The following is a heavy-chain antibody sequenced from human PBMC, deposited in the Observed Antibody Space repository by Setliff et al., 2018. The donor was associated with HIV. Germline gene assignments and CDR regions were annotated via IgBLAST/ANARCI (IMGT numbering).Heavy chain of an antibody. CDR2: ISAYTANT. CDR3: ARVRVGATPLDY. J-gene: IGHJ4*02. D-gene: IGHD1-26*01. CDR1: GGTFSNYG. V-gene: IGHV1-18*01. Sequence: GASVKVSCKAYGGTFSNYGITWVRQAPGQGLEWMGWISAYTANTNYAQNLQGRVTLTTDTSTSTAYMELRSLRSDDTAVYYCARVRVGATPLDYWGQGTLVTVSS.